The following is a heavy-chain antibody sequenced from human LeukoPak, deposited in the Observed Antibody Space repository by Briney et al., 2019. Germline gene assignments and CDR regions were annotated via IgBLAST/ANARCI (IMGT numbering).Heavy chain of an antibody. V-gene: IGHV4-59*01. D-gene: IGHD4-17*01. CDR2: IYYSGST. Sequence: PSETLSLTCTGSGGSISSYYWSWIRQPPGKGLEWIGYIYYSGSTNYNPSLKSRVTISVDTSKNQFSLKLSSVTAADPAVYYCARGGDYETLPDDAFDIWGQGTMVTVSS. CDR3: ARGGDYETLPDDAFDI. J-gene: IGHJ3*02. CDR1: GGSISSYY.